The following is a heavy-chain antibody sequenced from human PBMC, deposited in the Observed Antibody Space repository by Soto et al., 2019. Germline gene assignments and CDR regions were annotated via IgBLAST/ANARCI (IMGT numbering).Heavy chain of an antibody. Sequence: QLQLQESGSGLVKPSQTLSLTCAVSGGSISSGGYSWSWIRQPPGKGLEWIGYIYHSGSTYYNPSLKSRVTISVSRPKNQFSLKLSSVTATDTALYTCARGQVVAAQHWGQGTLVTVSS. CDR3: ARGQVVAAQH. V-gene: IGHV4-30-2*01. CDR2: IYHSGST. D-gene: IGHD2-15*01. CDR1: GGSISSGGYS. J-gene: IGHJ4*02.